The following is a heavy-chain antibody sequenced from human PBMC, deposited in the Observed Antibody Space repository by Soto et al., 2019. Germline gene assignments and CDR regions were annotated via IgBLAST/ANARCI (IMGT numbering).Heavy chain of an antibody. CDR3: AAGFCSSTSCYPSIGDWYFDL. CDR1: GFTFDDYA. CDR2: ISWNSGSI. J-gene: IGHJ2*01. V-gene: IGHV3-9*01. Sequence: EVQLVESGGGLVQPGRSLRLSCAASGFTFDDYAMHWVRQAPGKGLEWVSGISWNSGSIVYVDSVKGRFTISRDNAKNSLYLQMNSLRTEDTALYYCAAGFCSSTSCYPSIGDWYFDLWGRGTLVTVSS. D-gene: IGHD2-2*01.